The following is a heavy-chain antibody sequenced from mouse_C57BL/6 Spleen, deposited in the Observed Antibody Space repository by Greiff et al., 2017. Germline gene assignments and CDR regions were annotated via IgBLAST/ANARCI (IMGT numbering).Heavy chain of an antibody. Sequence: VQLQQSGAELVKPGASVKLSCTASGFNIKDYYMHWVKQRTEQGLEWIGRIDPEDGETKYAPQFPGKATIPADPSSTPAYLQLSSLTSEYTAVYCCAYSGSSRPFAYWGQGTLVTVSA. CDR3: AYSGSSRPFAY. J-gene: IGHJ3*01. D-gene: IGHD1-1*01. V-gene: IGHV14-2*01. CDR1: GFNIKDYY. CDR2: IDPEDGET.